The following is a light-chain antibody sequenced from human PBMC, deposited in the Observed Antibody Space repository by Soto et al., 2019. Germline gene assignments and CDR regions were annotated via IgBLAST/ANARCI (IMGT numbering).Light chain of an antibody. Sequence: QSALNQPASVSGSPGQSITISCTGTSSDVGGYNYVSWYQQHPGKAPKLMIYEVSNRPSGVSNRFSGSKSGNTASLTISGLQAEDEADYYCSSYTSSSTPHYVFGTGTKVTVL. CDR3: SSYTSSSTPHYV. V-gene: IGLV2-14*01. CDR1: SSDVGGYNY. CDR2: EVS. J-gene: IGLJ1*01.